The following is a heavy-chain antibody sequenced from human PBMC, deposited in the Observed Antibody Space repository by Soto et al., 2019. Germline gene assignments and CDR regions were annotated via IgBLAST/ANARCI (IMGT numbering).Heavy chain of an antibody. Sequence: GGSLRLSCAASGFTFSSYAMSWVRQAPGKGLEWVSAISSSGGSTYYADSVKGRFTISRDNSKNTLYLQMNSLRAEDTAVYYCAKDRGNYGLLWGYYYYGMDVWGQGTTVTVSS. CDR3: AKDRGNYGLLWGYYYYGMDV. V-gene: IGHV3-23*01. D-gene: IGHD3-10*01. J-gene: IGHJ6*02. CDR1: GFTFSSYA. CDR2: ISSSGGST.